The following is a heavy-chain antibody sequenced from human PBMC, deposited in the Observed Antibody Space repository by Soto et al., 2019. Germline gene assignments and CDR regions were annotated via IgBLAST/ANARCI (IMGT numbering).Heavy chain of an antibody. Sequence: QVQLVQSGAEVKKPGSSVKVSCTASGGSLSNFGISWVRQAPGQGLEWMGAIIPVFGTPNYAQKFQDRVTINADESTTTVYMDVRSLTSEHTAVYYCARGDATKIVVTTYYAMDVWGQGTTVTVSS. CDR1: GGSLSNFG. V-gene: IGHV1-69*12. CDR2: IIPVFGTP. CDR3: ARGDATKIVVTTYYAMDV. J-gene: IGHJ6*02. D-gene: IGHD3-22*01.